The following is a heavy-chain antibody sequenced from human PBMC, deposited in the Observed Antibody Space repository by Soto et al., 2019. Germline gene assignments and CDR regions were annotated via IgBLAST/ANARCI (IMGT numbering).Heavy chain of an antibody. CDR2: INHSGST. D-gene: IGHD2-15*01. CDR3: ARRVGYCSGGSCA. CDR1: GGSFSGYY. Sequence: QVQLQQWGAGLLKPSETLSLTCAVYGGSFSGYYWSWIRQPPGKGLEWIGEINHSGSTNYNPSLKSRVTISVDTSKNQFSRKLSYVTAADTAVYYCARRVGYCSGGSCAWGQGTLVTVSS. V-gene: IGHV4-34*01. J-gene: IGHJ5*02.